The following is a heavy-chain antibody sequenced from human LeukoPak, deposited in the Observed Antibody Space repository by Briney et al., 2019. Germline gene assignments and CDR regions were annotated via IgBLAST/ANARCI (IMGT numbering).Heavy chain of an antibody. J-gene: IGHJ3*02. CDR1: GYTVTGYF. Sequence: ASVKVSCKASGYTVTGYFLHWVRQAPGQGLEWMGWINHNNGGTNYVQKFQGRVTMTRDTSISTAYMELSSLRSDDTAVYYCATVGPGGYDPSLDIWGQGTMVTVSS. CDR3: ATVGPGGYDPSLDI. V-gene: IGHV1-2*02. CDR2: INHNNGGT. D-gene: IGHD5-12*01.